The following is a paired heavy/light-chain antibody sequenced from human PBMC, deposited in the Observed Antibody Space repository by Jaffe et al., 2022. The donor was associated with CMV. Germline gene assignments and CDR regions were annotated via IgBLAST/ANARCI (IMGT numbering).Light chain of an antibody. CDR2: AAS. Sequence: DIQMTQSPSSLSASVGDRVTITCRASQSISRYLNWYQQKPGKAPKLLIYAASSLQSGVPSRFSGSGSGTDFTLTISSLQPEDFATYYCQQSYSIPRTFGPGTKVDIK. CDR1: QSISRY. J-gene: IGKJ3*01. V-gene: IGKV1-39*01. CDR3: QQSYSIPRT.
Heavy chain of an antibody. CDR1: GFTFSRYW. CDR3: ARHYDDNYLYYFDY. J-gene: IGHJ4*02. CDR2: IKEDGSEK. V-gene: IGHV3-7*03. Sequence: EVQLVESGGGLVQPGGSLRLSCAASGFTFSRYWMSWVRQAPGKGLEWVADIKEDGSEKYYLDSVKGRFTISRDNAKNSMYVQMNSLRAEDTAVYYCARHYDDNYLYYFDYWGQGTLVTVSS. D-gene: IGHD3-16*01.